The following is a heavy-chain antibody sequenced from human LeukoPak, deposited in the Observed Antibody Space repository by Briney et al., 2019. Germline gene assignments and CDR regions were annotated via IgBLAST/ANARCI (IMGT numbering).Heavy chain of an antibody. V-gene: IGHV3-23*01. J-gene: IGHJ4*02. CDR3: VRRAVGGLYYFDY. Sequence: GGSLRLSCAASGFTFSSYAMSWVRQAPGKGLEWVSAISGSGGSTYYADSVKGRFTISRDNSKNTLYLQMDSLRAEDTAMYYCVRRAVGGLYYFDYWGQGTLVTVSS. CDR2: ISGSGGST. D-gene: IGHD1-26*01. CDR1: GFTFSSYA.